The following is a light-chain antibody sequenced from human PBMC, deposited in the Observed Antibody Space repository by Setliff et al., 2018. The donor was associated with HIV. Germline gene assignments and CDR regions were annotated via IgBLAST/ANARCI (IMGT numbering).Light chain of an antibody. CDR1: SSDVGGYNY. CDR2: DVT. CDR3: SSYAGSKTFDV. V-gene: IGLV2-8*01. Sequence: QSVLTQPPSASGSPGQSVTISCTGTSSDVGGYNYVSWYVQRPGKAPKLIIYDVTKRPSGVPDRFSGSKSGSAASLTISGLQPDDEADYYCSSYAGSKTFDVFGTGTKVTVL. J-gene: IGLJ1*01.